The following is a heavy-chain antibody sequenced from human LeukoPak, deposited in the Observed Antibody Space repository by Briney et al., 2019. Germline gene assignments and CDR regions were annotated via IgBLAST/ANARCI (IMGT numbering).Heavy chain of an antibody. D-gene: IGHD6-13*01. CDR2: ISCSGGST. J-gene: IGHJ5*02. CDR1: GFTFSSYA. CDR3: AKDQGSVAAAVSWFDP. V-gene: IGHV3-23*01. Sequence: GGSLRLSCAASGFTFSSYAMSWVRQAPGRGLEWVSAISCSGGSTYYADSVKGRFTISRDNSKNTLYLQMNSLRAEDTAVYYCAKDQGSVAAAVSWFDPWGQGTLVTVSS.